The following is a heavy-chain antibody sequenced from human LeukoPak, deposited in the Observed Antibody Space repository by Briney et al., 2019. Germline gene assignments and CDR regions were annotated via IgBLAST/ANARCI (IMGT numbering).Heavy chain of an antibody. D-gene: IGHD6-6*01. J-gene: IGHJ4*02. V-gene: IGHV4-39*07. CDR1: GGSISSSSYY. CDR3: ARTYSSSH. Sequence: SETLSLTCTVSGGSISSSSYYWGWIRQPPGKGLEWIGSIYYSGSTYYNPSLKSRVTISVDTSKNQFSLKLSSVTAADTAVYYCARTYSSSHWGQGTLVTVSS. CDR2: IYYSGST.